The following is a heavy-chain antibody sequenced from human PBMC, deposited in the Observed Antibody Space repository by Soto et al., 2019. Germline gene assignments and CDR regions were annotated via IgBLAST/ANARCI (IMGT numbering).Heavy chain of an antibody. Sequence: HPGGSLRLSCAAAGFTFSSYAMHWGRQAPGKGLEWVAVMSYDGSNKYYADSVKGLLTMSRDNSKNRRNLQMNSLRGEQTALEYFARDRRGSNASSSYLIGRYWGQRTLVSACS. D-gene: IGHD3-22*01. J-gene: IGHJ4*02. CDR3: ARDRRGSNASSSYLIGRY. V-gene: IGHV3-30-3*01. CDR1: GFTFSSYA. CDR2: MSYDGSNK.